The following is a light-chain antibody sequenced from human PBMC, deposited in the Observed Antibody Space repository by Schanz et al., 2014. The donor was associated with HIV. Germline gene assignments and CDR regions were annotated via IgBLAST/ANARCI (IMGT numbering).Light chain of an antibody. J-gene: IGLJ1*01. V-gene: IGLV2-23*02. CDR1: SNDVGTTNR. Sequence: QSVLTQPASVSGSPGQSITISCTGTSNDVGTTNRVSWYQQHPDKAPKLIIYEVTERPPGVSNRFSGSKSGNTASLTISGLQSEDEADYYCCSYSRSGTPHYVFGTGTKVTVL. CDR3: CSYSRSGTPHYV. CDR2: EVT.